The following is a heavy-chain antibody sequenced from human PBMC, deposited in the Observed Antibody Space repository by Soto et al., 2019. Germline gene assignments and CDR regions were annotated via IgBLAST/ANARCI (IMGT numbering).Heavy chain of an antibody. CDR3: ARDGVYGDYVGNYYYYGMDV. J-gene: IGHJ6*02. D-gene: IGHD4-17*01. CDR1: GLTFSSYS. V-gene: IGHV3-21*01. Sequence: GGSLRLSCAASGLTFSSYSMNWVRQAPGKGLEWVSSISSSSSYIYYADSVKGRFTISRDNAKNSLYLQMNSLRAEDTAVYYCARDGVYGDYVGNYYYYGMDVWGQGTTVTVSS. CDR2: ISSSSSYI.